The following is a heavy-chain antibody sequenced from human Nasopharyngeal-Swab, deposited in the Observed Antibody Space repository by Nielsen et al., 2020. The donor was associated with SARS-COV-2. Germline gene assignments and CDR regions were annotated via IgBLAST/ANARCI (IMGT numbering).Heavy chain of an antibody. D-gene: IGHD3-22*01. CDR1: GFTFSSYS. CDR2: ISSSSSYI. CDR3: AGNHDNTF. V-gene: IGHV3-21*04. Sequence: GESLKISCAASGFTFSSYSMNWVRQAPGKGLEWVSSISSSSSYIYYADSVKGRFTISRDNARNSLFLQMDSLRVEDTAIYYCAGNHDNTFWGQGNLVAVS. J-gene: IGHJ4*02.